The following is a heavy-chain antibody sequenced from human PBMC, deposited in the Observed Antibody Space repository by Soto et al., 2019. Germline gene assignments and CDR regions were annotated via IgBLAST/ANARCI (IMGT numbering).Heavy chain of an antibody. CDR3: ARDPGLSCSSTSCYTAGSSGMAF. V-gene: IGHV4-31*03. CDR1: GGSISSGCYY. CDR2: IYYSGST. Sequence: PSETLSLPCPVSGGSISSGCYYWSWIRQHPGKGLEWIGYIYYSGSTYYNPSLKSRVTISVDTSKNQFSLKLSSVTAADTAVYYCARDPGLSCSSTSCYTAGSSGMAFWGQGPTVTVSS. J-gene: IGHJ6*02. D-gene: IGHD2-2*02.